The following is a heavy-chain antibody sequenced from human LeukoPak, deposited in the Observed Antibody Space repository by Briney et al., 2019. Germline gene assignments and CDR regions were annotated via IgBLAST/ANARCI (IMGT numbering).Heavy chain of an antibody. CDR3: ARAPSSHWSIVGAKGERKKAWFDP. CDR1: GGSISSYY. CDR2: IYYSGTT. J-gene: IGHJ5*02. V-gene: IGHV4-59*12. D-gene: IGHD1-26*01. Sequence: KPSETLSLTCTVSGGSISSYYWSWIRQPPGKGLEWIGYIYYSGTTNYNPSLKSRVTISVDTSKNQFSLKLSSVTAADTAVYYCARAPSSHWSIVGAKGERKKAWFDPWGQGTLVTVSS.